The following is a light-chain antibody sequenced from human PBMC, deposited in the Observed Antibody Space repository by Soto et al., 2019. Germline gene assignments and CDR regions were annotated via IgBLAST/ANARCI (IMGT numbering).Light chain of an antibody. J-gene: IGKJ1*01. CDR2: AAS. Sequence: DIQMTQSPSSLSASVGDRVTITCRASQSISSYLNWYQQKPGKAPKLLIYAASSLQSGVPTRFSGSVSGTDFTLTISSLQPEDFATYYCQQIYSTPLTFGQGTKVEIK. V-gene: IGKV1-39*01. CDR3: QQIYSTPLT. CDR1: QSISSY.